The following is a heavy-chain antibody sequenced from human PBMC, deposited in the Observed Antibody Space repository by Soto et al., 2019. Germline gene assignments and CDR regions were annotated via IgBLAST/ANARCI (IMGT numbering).Heavy chain of an antibody. J-gene: IGHJ4*02. Sequence: QVQLVESGGGVVQPGRSLRLSCAASGFTFSSYAMHWVRQAPGKGLEWVAVISYDGSNKYYADSVKGRFTISRENSKNTLYLHMNSLRAEETAVYYWAREGEDYCDYWGQGTLVTVSS. D-gene: IGHD3-10*01. CDR3: AREGEDYCDY. CDR2: ISYDGSNK. CDR1: GFTFSSYA. V-gene: IGHV3-30-3*01.